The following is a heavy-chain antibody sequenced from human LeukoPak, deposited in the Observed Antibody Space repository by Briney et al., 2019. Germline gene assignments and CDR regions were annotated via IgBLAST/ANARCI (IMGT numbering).Heavy chain of an antibody. V-gene: IGHV3-7*01. Sequence: GGSLRLSCAVSGFPFTNYWMSWVRQAPGKGLEWVANIKEDGSVMYYVDSLKGRFTISRDSAQNSLYLQMNSLRAEDTAVYYCARGGPHGYWDQGTLVTVSS. CDR3: ARGGPHGY. CDR2: IKEDGSVM. CDR1: GFPFTNYW. J-gene: IGHJ4*02.